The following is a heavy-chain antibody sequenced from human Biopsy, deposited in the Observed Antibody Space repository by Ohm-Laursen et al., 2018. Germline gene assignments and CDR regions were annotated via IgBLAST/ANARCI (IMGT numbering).Heavy chain of an antibody. CDR3: TRATNSTGWPYYYFYGMDI. D-gene: IGHD2/OR15-2a*01. V-gene: IGHV4-59*07. CDR1: GGSICSDW. J-gene: IGHJ6*02. Sequence: SDTLSLTCTVSGGSICSDWWSWIRQTPGKGLEWIGYVYYSGTTTYNPSLRSRVTISVDTSMNQISLRLQSVTAADTAIYYCTRATNSTGWPYYYFYGMDIWGQGTTVTVSS. CDR2: VYYSGTT.